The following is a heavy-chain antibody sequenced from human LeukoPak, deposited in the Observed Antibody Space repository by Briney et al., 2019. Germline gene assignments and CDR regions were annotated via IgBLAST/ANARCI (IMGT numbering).Heavy chain of an antibody. CDR2: IYYSGST. CDR1: GGSISSYY. CDR3: ARGGSIAVAGTFDY. Sequence: SETLSLTCTVSGGSISSYYWSWIRQPPGKGLEWIGYIYYSGSTNYNPSLKSRVTISVDTSKNQFSLKLSSVTAADTAVYYCARGGSIAVAGTFDYWGQGTLVTVSS. D-gene: IGHD6-19*01. J-gene: IGHJ4*02. V-gene: IGHV4-59*01.